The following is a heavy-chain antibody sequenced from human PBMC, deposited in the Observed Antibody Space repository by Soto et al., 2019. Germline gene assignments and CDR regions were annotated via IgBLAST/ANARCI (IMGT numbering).Heavy chain of an antibody. CDR2: IWFDGGDK. CDR3: ARLYCSAASCYSVGAFDI. J-gene: IGHJ3*02. Sequence: GSLRLSCAASGFTFSTYGMHWVRQAPGKGLEWVALIWFDGGDKYYTESVKGRFTISRDNSRSTVYLQMNSLRAEDTAVYYCARLYCSAASCYSVGAFDIRGQGTMVTVSS. D-gene: IGHD2-15*01. CDR1: GFTFSTYG. V-gene: IGHV3-33*01.